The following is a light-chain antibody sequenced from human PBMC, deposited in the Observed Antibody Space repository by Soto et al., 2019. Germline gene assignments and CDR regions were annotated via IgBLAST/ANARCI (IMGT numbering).Light chain of an antibody. CDR1: SSDVGGYNY. Sequence: QSALTQPASVSGSPGQWITISCTGTSSDVGGYNYVSWYQQHPGKAPKLRIYDVSNRPSGVSNRFSGSKSGNTASLTISGLQAEDDADYYCSSYTSSSTVVFGGGTQLTVL. CDR2: DVS. J-gene: IGLJ2*01. CDR3: SSYTSSSTVV. V-gene: IGLV2-14*01.